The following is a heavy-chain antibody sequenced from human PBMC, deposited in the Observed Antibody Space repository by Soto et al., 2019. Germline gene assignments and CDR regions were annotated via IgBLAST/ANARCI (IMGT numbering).Heavy chain of an antibody. D-gene: IGHD3-10*01. V-gene: IGHV1-69*13. Sequence: SVKASCKDSGGTFSSYAISWVRQAPRQGLEWMGGIIPIFGTANYAQKFQGRVTITADESTSTAYMELSSLRSEDTAVYYCAREDLITMVRGVTASAFDIWGQGTMVTVSS. J-gene: IGHJ3*02. CDR3: AREDLITMVRGVTASAFDI. CDR2: IIPIFGTA. CDR1: GGTFSSYA.